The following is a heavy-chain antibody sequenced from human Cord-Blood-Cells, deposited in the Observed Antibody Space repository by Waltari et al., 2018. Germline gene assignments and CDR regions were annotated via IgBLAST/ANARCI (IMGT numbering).Heavy chain of an antibody. J-gene: IGHJ6*02. CDR1: GFTFSSYA. D-gene: IGHD6-13*01. Sequence: VHGGGSLRLSCAASGFTFSSYAMSWVRTAPGKGLEWVSAISGSGGSTYYADSVKGRFTIPSANSKNTLYLQMNSLRAEDTAVYYCAKVSSSSWYYYYGMDVWGQGTTVTVSS. CDR3: AKVSSSSWYYYYGMDV. V-gene: IGHV3-23*01. CDR2: ISGSGGST.